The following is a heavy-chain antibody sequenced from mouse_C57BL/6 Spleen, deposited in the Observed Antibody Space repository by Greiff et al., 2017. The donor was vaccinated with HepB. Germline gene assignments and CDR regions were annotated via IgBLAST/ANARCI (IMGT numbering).Heavy chain of an antibody. CDR1: GYSITSGYY. D-gene: IGHD2-1*01. CDR2: ISYDGSN. CDR3: ARDEGIYYKILFAY. V-gene: IGHV3-6*01. Sequence: EVQLQQSGPGLVKPSQSLSLTCSVTGYSITSGYYWNWIRQFPGNKLEWMGYISYDGSNNYNPSLKNRISITRDTSKNQFFLKLNSVTTEDTATYYCARDEGIYYKILFAYWGQGTLVTVSA. J-gene: IGHJ3*01.